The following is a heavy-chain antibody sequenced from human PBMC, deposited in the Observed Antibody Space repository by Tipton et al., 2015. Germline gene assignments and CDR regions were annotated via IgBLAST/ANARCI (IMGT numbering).Heavy chain of an antibody. CDR3: ARDSGSAYYRSFYYGMDV. D-gene: IGHD3-22*01. Sequence: QSGAEVKKPGASVTVSCKASGYTFTSFAMHWVRQAPGQRLEWMGWLNAGNGSTKYSQKFQGRVSITSDTSARTAYMELSSLRSEDTAVYYCARDSGSAYYRSFYYGMDVWGQGTTVTVSS. CDR1: GYTFTSFA. J-gene: IGHJ6*02. CDR2: LNAGNGST. V-gene: IGHV1-3*01.